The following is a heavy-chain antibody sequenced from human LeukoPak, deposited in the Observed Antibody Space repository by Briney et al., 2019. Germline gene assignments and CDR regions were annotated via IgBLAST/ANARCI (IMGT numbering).Heavy chain of an antibody. J-gene: IGHJ6*03. Sequence: ASVKVSCKASGYTFTSYYMHWVRQAPGQGLEWMGIINPSGGSTSYAQKFQGRVTMTRDTSTSTVYMELGSLRSEDTAVYYCARSSIEYQLLAYYYYMDVRGKGTTVTVSS. D-gene: IGHD2-2*01. CDR1: GYTFTSYY. CDR3: ARSSIEYQLLAYYYYMDV. CDR2: INPSGGST. V-gene: IGHV1-46*03.